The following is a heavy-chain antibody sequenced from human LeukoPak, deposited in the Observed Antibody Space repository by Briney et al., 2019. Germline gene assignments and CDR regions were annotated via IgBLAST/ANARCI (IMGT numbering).Heavy chain of an antibody. Sequence: PGGSLRLSCAASGFTFSSYSMNWVRQAPGKGLEWVSSISSSSSSINNADSVNGRFTISRDNTKKSLYLQMNSLRAEDTAVYYCARGYGSGSLNVLFDYWGQGTLVTVSS. J-gene: IGHJ4*02. CDR3: ARGYGSGSLNVLFDY. CDR2: ISSSSSSI. CDR1: GFTFSSYS. D-gene: IGHD3-10*01. V-gene: IGHV3-21*01.